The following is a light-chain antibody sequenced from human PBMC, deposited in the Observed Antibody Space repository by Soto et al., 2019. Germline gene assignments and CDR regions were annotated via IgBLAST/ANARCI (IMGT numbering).Light chain of an antibody. J-gene: IGLJ2*01. CDR2: EDT. Sequence: QSALTQPASVSGSPGQSITISCTGTSSDVGSYNLVSWYQQHPGKAPKLMIYEDTKRPSGVSNRFSGSKSGNTASLTISGLQADDEADYYCCSCAGSSTVVFGGGTKLTVL. V-gene: IGLV2-23*01. CDR1: SSDVGSYNL. CDR3: CSCAGSSTVV.